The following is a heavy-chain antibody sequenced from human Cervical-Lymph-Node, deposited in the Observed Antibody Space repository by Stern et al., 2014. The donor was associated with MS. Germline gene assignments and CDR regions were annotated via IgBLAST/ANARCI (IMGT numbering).Heavy chain of an antibody. CDR2: IIPIIGTA. CDR3: ALGGFGHYFEY. D-gene: IGHD3-10*01. J-gene: IGHJ4*02. V-gene: IGHV1-69*01. CDR1: GGTFSSSD. Sequence: QVQLVQSGAEVQKPGCSVKVSCRASGGTFSSSDISWVRQAPGQGLEWMGGIIPIIGTANYAQKYQGRVTITADESTSTAYMELSSLRSEDTAIYYCALGGFGHYFEYWGQGTLVTVSS.